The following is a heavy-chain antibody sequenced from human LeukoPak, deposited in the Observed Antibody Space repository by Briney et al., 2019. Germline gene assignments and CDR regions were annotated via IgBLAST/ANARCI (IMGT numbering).Heavy chain of an antibody. CDR2: ISWNSGSI. V-gene: IGHV3-9*01. Sequence: GRSLRLSCAASGFTFGDYAMHWVRQAPGKGLEWVSGISWNSGSIGYADSVKGRFTISRDNAKNSLYLQMNSLRAEDTALYYCAKDTCSSTSCYYYYGMDVWGQGTTVTVSS. CDR3: AKDTCSSTSCYYYYGMDV. CDR1: GFTFGDYA. D-gene: IGHD2-2*01. J-gene: IGHJ6*02.